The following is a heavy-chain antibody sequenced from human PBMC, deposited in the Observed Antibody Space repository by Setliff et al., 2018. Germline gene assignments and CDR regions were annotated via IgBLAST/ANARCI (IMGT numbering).Heavy chain of an antibody. CDR3: ARQTSGAGTAGYYFLLSSSDI. V-gene: IGHV4-39*01. CDR1: GGSIKDEDLY. CDR2: IYYSGST. D-gene: IGHD3-9*01. J-gene: IGHJ3*02. Sequence: SETLSLTCTVSGGSIKDEDLYWCWIRQPPGQGLVWIETIYYSGSTYHNPSLKSRLAISVDTSKNQFSLKLNSVTAADTAVYYCARQTSGAGTAGYYFLLSSSDIWGQGTMVTVSS.